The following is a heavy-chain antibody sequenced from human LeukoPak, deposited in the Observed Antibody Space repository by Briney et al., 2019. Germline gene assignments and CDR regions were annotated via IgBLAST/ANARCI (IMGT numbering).Heavy chain of an antibody. D-gene: IGHD3-10*01. CDR1: GFTFSSYE. CDR3: ARDPPMTYYYGSGSSFDY. Sequence: GGSLRLSCAASGFTFSSYEMNWVRRAPGKGLEWVSYISSSGSTIYYADSVKGRFTISRDNAKNSLYLQMNSLRAEDTAVYYCARDPPMTYYYGSGSSFDYWGQGTLVTVSS. CDR2: ISSSGSTI. V-gene: IGHV3-48*03. J-gene: IGHJ4*02.